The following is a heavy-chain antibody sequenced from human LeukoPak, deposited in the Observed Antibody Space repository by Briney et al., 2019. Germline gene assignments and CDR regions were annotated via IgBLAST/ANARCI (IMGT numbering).Heavy chain of an antibody. D-gene: IGHD6-6*01. J-gene: IGHJ5*02. CDR3: ARVGTSIAALGRFDP. V-gene: IGHV4-59*01. CDR1: GGSISSYY. CDR2: IYNIGST. Sequence: SETLSLTCTVSGGSISSYYWSWLRQPPGKGLEWIGYIYNIGSTNYNPSLKSRATISVDTSKNQFSLKLSSVTAADTAVYYCARVGTSIAALGRFDPWGQGTLVTVSS.